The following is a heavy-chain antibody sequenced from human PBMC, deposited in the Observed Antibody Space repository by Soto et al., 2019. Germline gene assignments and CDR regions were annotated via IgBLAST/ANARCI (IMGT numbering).Heavy chain of an antibody. CDR2: IYYSGST. J-gene: IGHJ6*02. V-gene: IGHV4-59*01. D-gene: IGHD2-15*01. CDR3: AREGKQYCSGGSCYIVRSGMDV. Sequence: SETLSLTCTVSGGSISSYYWSWIRQPPGKGLEWIGYIYYSGSTNYNPSLKSRVTISVDTSKNQFSLKLSSVTAADTAVYYCAREGKQYCSGGSCYIVRSGMDVWGQGTTVTSP. CDR1: GGSISSYY.